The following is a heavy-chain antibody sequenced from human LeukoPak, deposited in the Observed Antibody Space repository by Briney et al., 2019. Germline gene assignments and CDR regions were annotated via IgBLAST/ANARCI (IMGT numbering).Heavy chain of an antibody. CDR3: ARGMYCSSTSCFSFDY. J-gene: IGHJ4*02. V-gene: IGHV1-18*01. Sequence: GSSVKLSCKASGYTFTSYGISWVRHAPGQGLECMGWISAYNGNTNYAQKLQGRVTMTTDTSTSTAYMELRSLRSDDTAVYYCARGMYCSSTSCFSFDYWGQGTLVTVSS. D-gene: IGHD2-2*01. CDR1: GYTFTSYG. CDR2: ISAYNGNT.